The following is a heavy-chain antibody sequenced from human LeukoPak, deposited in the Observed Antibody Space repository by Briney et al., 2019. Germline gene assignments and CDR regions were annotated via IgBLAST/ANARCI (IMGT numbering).Heavy chain of an antibody. CDR2: IKYSGST. V-gene: IGHV4-39*07. D-gene: IGHD6-13*01. CDR3: ARPRNIAAARGGGAFDI. CDR1: GGSISRSNYY. Sequence: SETLSLTCIVSGGSISRSNYYWGWIRQPPGKGLEWIGNIKYSGSTYYNPSLKSRVTMSVDTSKNQFSLKLSSVTAADTAVYYCARPRNIAAARGGGAFDIWGQGTMVTVSS. J-gene: IGHJ3*02.